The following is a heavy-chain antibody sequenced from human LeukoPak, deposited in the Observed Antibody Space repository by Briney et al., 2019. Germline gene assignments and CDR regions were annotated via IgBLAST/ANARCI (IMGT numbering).Heavy chain of an antibody. J-gene: IGHJ4*02. Sequence: SETRSLTCTVSGGSISSYYWSWIRQPPGKGLEWIGYIYYSGSTNYNPSLKSRVTISVDTSKNQFSLKLSSVTAADTAVYYCARAAAAGNPLFDYWGQGTLVTVSS. CDR2: IYYSGST. CDR1: GGSISSYY. D-gene: IGHD6-13*01. V-gene: IGHV4-59*01. CDR3: ARAAAAGNPLFDY.